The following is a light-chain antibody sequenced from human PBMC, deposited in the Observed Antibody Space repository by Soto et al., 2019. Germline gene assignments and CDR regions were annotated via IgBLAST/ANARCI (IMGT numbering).Light chain of an antibody. CDR3: SSYTNINTRACV. CDR2: EVT. CDR1: SGDIGSYNR. V-gene: IGLV2-14*01. Sequence: QSVLTQPASVSGSPGQSITISCTGTSGDIGSYNRVSWYQQHPGKAPKLIIYEVTDRPSGVPNRFSGSKSGNTASLTISGLQAEDGAEYYCSSYTNINTRACVFGTGTKVTVL. J-gene: IGLJ1*01.